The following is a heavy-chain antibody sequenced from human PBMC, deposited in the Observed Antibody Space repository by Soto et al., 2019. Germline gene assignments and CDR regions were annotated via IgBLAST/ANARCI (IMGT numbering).Heavy chain of an antibody. D-gene: IGHD3-22*01. Sequence: SETLSLTCTVSGGSISSYYWSWIRQPPGKGLEWIGYIYYSGSTNYNPSLKSRVTISVDTSKNQFSLKLSSVTAADTAVYYCASDRSSGSYYYYGMDVWGQGTTVTVSS. J-gene: IGHJ6*02. CDR1: GGSISSYY. CDR2: IYYSGST. V-gene: IGHV4-59*01. CDR3: ASDRSSGSYYYYGMDV.